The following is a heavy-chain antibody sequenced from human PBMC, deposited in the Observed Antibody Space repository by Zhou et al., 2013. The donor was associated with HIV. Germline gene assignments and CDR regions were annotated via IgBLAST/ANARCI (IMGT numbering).Heavy chain of an antibody. D-gene: IGHD3-16*01. Sequence: QVQLVQSGAEVKKPGSSVKVSCKASGGNFRTHVVSWVRQAPGQGLEWMGGIIPILGTTNYAKKFQARVTITTDESTSTAYMELTSLRSEDTAVYYCQKLGGGDSWGQGTLVTVSS. CDR2: IIPILGTT. V-gene: IGHV1-69*05. CDR1: GGNFRTHV. J-gene: IGHJ4*02. CDR3: QKLGGGDS.